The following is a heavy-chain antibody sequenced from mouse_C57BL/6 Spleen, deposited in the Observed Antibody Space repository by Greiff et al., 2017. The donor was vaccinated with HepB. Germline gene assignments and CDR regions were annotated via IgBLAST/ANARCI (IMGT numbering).Heavy chain of an antibody. D-gene: IGHD1-1*01. CDR3: ARDQDYGSSYVGLFAY. J-gene: IGHJ3*01. CDR2: ISDGGSYT. CDR1: GFTFSSYA. Sequence: EVKLVESGGGLVKPGGSLKLSCAASGFTFSSYAMSWVRQTPEKRLEWVATISDGGSYTSYPDNVKGRFTISRDNAKNNLYLQMSHLKSEDTAMYYCARDQDYGSSYVGLFAYWGQGTLVTVSA. V-gene: IGHV5-4*01.